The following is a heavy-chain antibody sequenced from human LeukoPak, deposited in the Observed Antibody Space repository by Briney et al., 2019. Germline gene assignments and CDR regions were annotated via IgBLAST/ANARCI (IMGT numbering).Heavy chain of an antibody. D-gene: IGHD6-13*01. CDR3: ASDPRWSSSWSDY. J-gene: IGHJ4*02. V-gene: IGHV3-11*04. Sequence: PGGSLRLSCAASGFTFSDYYMSWVRQAPGKGLEWVSYISSSSSTIYYADSVKGRFTISRDNAKNSLYLQMNSLRAEDTAVYYCASDPRWSSSWSDYWGQGTLVTVSS. CDR2: ISSSSSTI. CDR1: GFTFSDYY.